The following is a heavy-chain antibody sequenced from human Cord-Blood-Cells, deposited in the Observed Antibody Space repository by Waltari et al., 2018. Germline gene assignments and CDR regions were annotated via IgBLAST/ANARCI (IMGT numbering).Heavy chain of an antibody. D-gene: IGHD3-3*01. CDR2: IYYSGST. CDR3: ARLNGYDFWSGYYYYYYMDV. Sequence: QLQLQESGPGLVKPSETLSLTCTVSGGSISSSSYYWGWIRQPPGKGLEWIGSIYYSGSTYYNPSLKSRVTISVDTSKNQFSLKLSSVTAADTAVYYCARLNGYDFWSGYYYYYYMDVWGKGTTVTVSS. V-gene: IGHV4-39*01. J-gene: IGHJ6*03. CDR1: GGSISSSSYY.